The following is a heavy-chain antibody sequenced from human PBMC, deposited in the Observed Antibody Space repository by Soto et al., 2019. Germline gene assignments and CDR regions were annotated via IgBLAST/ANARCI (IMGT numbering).Heavy chain of an antibody. V-gene: IGHV1-69*12. CDR2: IIPIFGTA. CDR1: GGTFSSYA. D-gene: IGHD2-15*01. CDR3: ARHPGGRGYYYGMDV. Sequence: QVQLVQSGAEVKKPGSSVKVSCKASGGTFSSYAIRWVRQGRGQGLEWMGGIIPIFGTANYAQKFLGRVTITAEESTSTAYMELSSLRSEYAAVYYCARHPGGRGYYYGMDVWGQGTTVTVSS. J-gene: IGHJ6*02.